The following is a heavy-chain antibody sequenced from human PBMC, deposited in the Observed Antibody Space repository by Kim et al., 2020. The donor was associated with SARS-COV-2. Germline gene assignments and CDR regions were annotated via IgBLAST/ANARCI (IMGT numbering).Heavy chain of an antibody. V-gene: IGHV3-73*01. Sequence: GGSLRLSCAASGFTFSDSPIHWVRQAAGKGLEWVCRIRSKVYSYSTSYAASVKGSFTISGDESESTAYLQMNSLKTEETAAYYCTRIPGTTLASWDAF. J-gene: IGHJ3*01. CDR3: TRIPGTTLASWDAF. CDR2: IRSKVYSYST. D-gene: IGHD1-1*01. CDR1: GFTFSDSP.